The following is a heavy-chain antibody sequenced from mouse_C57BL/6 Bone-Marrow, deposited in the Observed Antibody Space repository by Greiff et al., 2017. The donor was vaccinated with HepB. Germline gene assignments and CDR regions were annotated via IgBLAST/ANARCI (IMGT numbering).Heavy chain of an antibody. D-gene: IGHD1-1*01. V-gene: IGHV14-4*01. CDR1: GFNIKDDY. Sequence: DVKLQESGAELVRPGASVKLSCTASGFNIKDDYMHWVKQRPEQGLEWIGWIDPENGDTEYASKFQGKATITADTSSNTAYLQLSSLTSEDTAVYYCTFYYYGSSYVATTVVITFAYWGQGTLVTVSA. CDR2: IDPENGDT. J-gene: IGHJ3*01. CDR3: TFYYYGSSYVATTVVITFAY.